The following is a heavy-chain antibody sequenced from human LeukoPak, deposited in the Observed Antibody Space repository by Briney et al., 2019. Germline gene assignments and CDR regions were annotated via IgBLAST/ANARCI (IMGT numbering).Heavy chain of an antibody. V-gene: IGHV1-3*01. Sequence: ASVKVSCKASGYTFTSYATHWVRQAPGQRLEWMGWINAGNGNTKYSQKFQGRVTITRDTSASTAYMELSSLRSEDTAVYYCAREEYQLLPETYWGQGTLVTVSS. CDR1: GYTFTSYA. D-gene: IGHD2-2*01. J-gene: IGHJ4*02. CDR3: AREEYQLLPETY. CDR2: INAGNGNT.